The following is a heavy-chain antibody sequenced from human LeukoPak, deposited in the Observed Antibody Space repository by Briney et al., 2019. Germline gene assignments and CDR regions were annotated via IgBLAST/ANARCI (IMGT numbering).Heavy chain of an antibody. CDR3: ARGPSGRITIFGVVIISIGAFDI. Sequence: SETLSLTCTVSGGSIRSSYYYWGWIRQPPGKGLEWIGSIYDSGSTYYNPSLKSRVTISVDTSKNQFSLKLSSVTAADTAVYYCARGPSGRITIFGVVIISIGAFDIWGQGTMVTVSS. CDR2: IYDSGST. V-gene: IGHV4-39*07. J-gene: IGHJ3*02. CDR1: GGSIRSSYYY. D-gene: IGHD3-3*01.